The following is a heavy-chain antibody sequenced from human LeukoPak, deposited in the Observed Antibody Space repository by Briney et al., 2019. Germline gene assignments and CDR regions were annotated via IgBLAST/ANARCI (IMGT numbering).Heavy chain of an antibody. J-gene: IGHJ3*02. CDR3: ARDPRGVRGLIGVFDI. D-gene: IGHD3-10*01. CDR2: IYYRGNT. V-gene: IGHV4-59*01. CDR1: GASMTGYY. Sequence: SETLSLTCTVSGASMTGYYWSWIRQPPGKGLEWVGYIYYRGNTNYNPSLKSRVTISIDTSKNQFSLKLNSVTAADTAVYYCARDPRGVRGLIGVFDIWGQGTMVTVSS.